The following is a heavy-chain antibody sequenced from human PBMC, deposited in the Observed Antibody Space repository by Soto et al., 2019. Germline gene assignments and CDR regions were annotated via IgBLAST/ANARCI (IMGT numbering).Heavy chain of an antibody. Sequence: SETLSLTCAVSGYSISSGCYWGWIRQPPGKGLEWIGSIYHSGSTYYNPSLKSRVTISVDTSKNQFSLKLSSVTAADTAVYYCARDYYDSSGYYSNNWFDPWGQGTLVTVSS. D-gene: IGHD3-22*01. CDR2: IYHSGST. CDR1: GYSISSGCY. CDR3: ARDYYDSSGYYSNNWFDP. V-gene: IGHV4-38-2*01. J-gene: IGHJ5*02.